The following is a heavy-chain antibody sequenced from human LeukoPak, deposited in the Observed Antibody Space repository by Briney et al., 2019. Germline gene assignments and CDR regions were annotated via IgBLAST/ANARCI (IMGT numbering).Heavy chain of an antibody. Sequence: GGSLRLSCVASGFSFSDHWMNWFRQAPGKGLEWVATIKKDGSEQYYVDSMKGRLAISRDNAKNSVYLQIHNLRAEDTAVYYCARDLGWLQSDYWGQGTLVTVSS. V-gene: IGHV3-7*01. J-gene: IGHJ4*02. CDR1: GFSFSDHW. CDR2: IKKDGSEQ. CDR3: ARDLGWLQSDY. D-gene: IGHD5-24*01.